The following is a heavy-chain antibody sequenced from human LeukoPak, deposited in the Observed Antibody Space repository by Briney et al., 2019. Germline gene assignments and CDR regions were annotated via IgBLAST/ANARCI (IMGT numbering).Heavy chain of an antibody. CDR2: ISYDGSNT. CDR1: GFTFSSYG. J-gene: IGHJ6*02. CDR3: AKDLVPAAYYYYGMDV. Sequence: GWSLRLSCAASGFTFSSYGMHWVRQAPGKGLEWLALISYDGSNTYYADSVKGRFTISRDNSKNTLYLQMNSLRAEDTAVYYCAKDLVPAAYYYYGMDVWGQGTTVTVSS. V-gene: IGHV3-30*18. D-gene: IGHD2-2*01.